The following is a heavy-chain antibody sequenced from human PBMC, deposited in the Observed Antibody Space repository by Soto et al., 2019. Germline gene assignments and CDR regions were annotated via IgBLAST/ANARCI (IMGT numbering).Heavy chain of an antibody. CDR2: IDPSDSYT. CDR3: ARHGTIYYYYYGMDV. Sequence: GESLKISCKGSGYSFTSYWISWVRQMPGKGLEWMGRIDPSDSYTNYSPSFQGHVTISADKSISTAYLQWSSLKASDTDMYYCARHGTIYYYYYGMDVRGQGTTVTVSS. V-gene: IGHV5-10-1*01. J-gene: IGHJ6*02. CDR1: GYSFTSYW.